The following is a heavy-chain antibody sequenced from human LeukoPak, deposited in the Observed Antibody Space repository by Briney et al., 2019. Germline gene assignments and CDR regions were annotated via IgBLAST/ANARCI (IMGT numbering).Heavy chain of an antibody. CDR3: ARGGTTVTPKNFDF. J-gene: IGHJ4*02. V-gene: IGHV3-7*01. CDR1: RFTFSSYW. Sequence: GGSLRLSCAASRFTFSSYWMSWVRQAPGKGLERVANIKQDGSQKYYVDSVKGRFTISRDNAKNSLYLQMNSLRAEDTAVYYCARGGTTVTPKNFDFWGQGTLVTVSS. CDR2: IKQDGSQK. D-gene: IGHD4-17*01.